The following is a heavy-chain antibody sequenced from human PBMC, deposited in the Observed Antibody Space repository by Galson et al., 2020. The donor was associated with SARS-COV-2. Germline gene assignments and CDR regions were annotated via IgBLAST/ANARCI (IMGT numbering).Heavy chain of an antibody. CDR2: FTPIFNSA. D-gene: IGHD4-17*01. Sequence: SVKVSCKASGGTFSDYAFSWVRQAPGQGLEWMGGFTPIFNSANYAQKFQGRVTITADESTSTTYMELSSLRSEDTAVYYCARGGGTTVITPGRYFDLWGRGTLVTVSS. J-gene: IGHJ2*01. CDR1: GGTFSDYA. CDR3: ARGGGTTVITPGRYFDL. V-gene: IGHV1-69*13.